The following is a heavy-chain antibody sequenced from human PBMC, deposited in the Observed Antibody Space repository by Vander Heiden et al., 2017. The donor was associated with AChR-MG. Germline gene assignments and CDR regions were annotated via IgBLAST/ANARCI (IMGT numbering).Heavy chain of an antibody. V-gene: IGHV4-39*01. D-gene: IGHD1-26*01. CDR1: GGSSSRSTYS. CDR3: GKSLVGYYFDF. J-gene: IGHJ4*02. Sequence: HLQLQASGPGLVTPPDSLSLTCRVPGGSSSRSTYSWRCIRHPPAKDREWIGNVYYTGTTTYNPSLKSRVTISVDTSKNHFSLNLNSVTAADTAVDYCGKSLVGYYFDFWGQGTLVTVSS. CDR2: VYYTGTT.